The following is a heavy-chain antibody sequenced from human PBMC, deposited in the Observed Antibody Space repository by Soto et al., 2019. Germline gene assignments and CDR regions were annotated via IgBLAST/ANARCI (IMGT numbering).Heavy chain of an antibody. J-gene: IGHJ4*02. D-gene: IGHD1-26*01. Sequence: QVHLVQSGAVAENPGASVKVSCKASGYTFTNFGINWVRQAPGQGLEWMGWITPYNGNANYPQKHQDRLTITTDTSTNTAYLELRSLRSDDTAVYFCARARMFSGAHHDYWGQGTRVTVSS. CDR3: ARARMFSGAHHDY. V-gene: IGHV1-18*04. CDR1: GYTFTNFG. CDR2: ITPYNGNA.